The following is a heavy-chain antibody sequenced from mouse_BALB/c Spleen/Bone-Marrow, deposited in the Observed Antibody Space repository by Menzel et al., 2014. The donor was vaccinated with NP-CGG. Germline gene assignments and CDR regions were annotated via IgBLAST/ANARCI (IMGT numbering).Heavy chain of an antibody. D-gene: IGHD3-1*01. CDR3: ARFSQLGLLAY. CDR1: GYNFTSYW. Sequence: QVQLQQSGAELVKPGTSVKLSCKASGYNFTSYWINWVKLRPGQGLEWIGDIYPGSGSTNYNEKFKSKATLTVDTSSSTAYMQLSSLASEDSAIYYCARFSQLGLLAYWGQGTLVTVSA. J-gene: IGHJ3*01. V-gene: IGHV1-55*01. CDR2: IYPGSGST.